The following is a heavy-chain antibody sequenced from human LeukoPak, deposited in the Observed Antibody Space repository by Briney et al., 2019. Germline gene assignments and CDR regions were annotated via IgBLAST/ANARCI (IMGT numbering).Heavy chain of an antibody. CDR2: ISDSGGST. CDR1: GFTFSNYA. J-gene: IGHJ5*01. Sequence: GGSLRLSCAASGFTFSNYAMSWVRQAPGKGLGWVSVISDSGGSTYYADSVKGRFTISRDNSKDTLYLQVNSLRAEDTAVYYCAKDGTVTTRGSWFDSWGQGTLVTVSS. D-gene: IGHD4-17*01. CDR3: AKDGTVTTRGSWFDS. V-gene: IGHV3-23*01.